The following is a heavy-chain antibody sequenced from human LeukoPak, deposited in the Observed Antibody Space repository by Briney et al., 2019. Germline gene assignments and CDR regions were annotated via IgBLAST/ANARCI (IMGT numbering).Heavy chain of an antibody. Sequence: SETLSLTCTVSGGSISGYYWSWIRQPPGKGLEWIGSIYYSGSTNYNPSLKSRVTISVDTSKNQFSLKLSSVTAADTAVYYCARGMVMDYFDYWGQGTLVTVSS. J-gene: IGHJ4*02. V-gene: IGHV4-59*01. CDR1: GGSISGYY. D-gene: IGHD3-22*01. CDR2: IYYSGST. CDR3: ARGMVMDYFDY.